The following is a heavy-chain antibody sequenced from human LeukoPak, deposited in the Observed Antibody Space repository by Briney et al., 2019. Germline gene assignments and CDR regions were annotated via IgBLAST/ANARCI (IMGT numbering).Heavy chain of an antibody. CDR3: ARGVFYGMDV. Sequence: PGGSLRLSCAASGFTFSSYWMNWARQAPGKGLEWVAVISYDGSNKYYADSVKGRFTISRDNSKNTLYLQMNSLRAEDTAVYYCARGVFYGMDVWGQGTTVTVSS. V-gene: IGHV3-30-3*01. CDR2: ISYDGSNK. CDR1: GFTFSSYW. J-gene: IGHJ6*02.